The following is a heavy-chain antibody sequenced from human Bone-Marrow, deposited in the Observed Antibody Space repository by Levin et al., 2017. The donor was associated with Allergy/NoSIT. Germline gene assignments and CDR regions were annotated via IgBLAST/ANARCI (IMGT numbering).Heavy chain of an antibody. D-gene: IGHD3-16*01. CDR1: GYTFTGYY. CDR2: INPKNGGT. J-gene: IGHJ3*02. CDR3: AFFGGGAFDK. Sequence: ASVKVSCKASGYTFTGYYIHWVRQAPGQRLEWMGRINPKNGGTNYAQKFQGRVTMTRDTSITTAYMELSGLGSDDTAVYYCAFFGGGAFDKWGQGTMVTVSS. V-gene: IGHV1-2*06.